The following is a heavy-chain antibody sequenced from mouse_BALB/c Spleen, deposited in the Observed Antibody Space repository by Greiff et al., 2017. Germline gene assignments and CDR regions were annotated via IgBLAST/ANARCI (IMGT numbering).Heavy chain of an antibody. D-gene: IGHD1-1*01. CDR1: GYTFTSYW. CDR3: ARGYHGSPYFDY. Sequence: QVQLQQPGAELVKPGASVKLSCKASGYTFTSYWMHWVKQRPGQGLEWIGEINPSNGRTNYNEKFKSKATLTVDKSSSTAYMQLSSLTSEDSAVYYCARGYHGSPYFDYWGQGTTLTVSS. J-gene: IGHJ2*01. CDR2: INPSNGRT. V-gene: IGHV1S81*02.